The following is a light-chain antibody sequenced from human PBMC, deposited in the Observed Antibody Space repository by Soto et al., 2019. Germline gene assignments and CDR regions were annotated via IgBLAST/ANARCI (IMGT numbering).Light chain of an antibody. J-gene: IGKJ5*01. CDR3: QQYGSSPIT. CDR1: QKISSRY. CDR2: GAS. Sequence: EIVLTQSSGTPSLSPGERATLSCRASQKISSRYLAWYLQKPGQAPRFLIYGASSRATGIPDRFSGSGSGTDFTLTISRLEPEDFAVHYCQQYGSSPITFGQGTRLEIK. V-gene: IGKV3-20*01.